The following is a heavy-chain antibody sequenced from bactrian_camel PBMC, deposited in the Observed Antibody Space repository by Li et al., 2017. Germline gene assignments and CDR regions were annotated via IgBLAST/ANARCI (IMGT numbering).Heavy chain of an antibody. CDR2: ISSLGALT. D-gene: IGHD2*01. V-gene: IGHV3S40*01. CDR3: VVVVNGA. CDR1: GFTDSSYA. J-gene: IGHJ4*01. Sequence: VQLVESGGGLVQPGGSLRLSCAASGFTDSSYAMTWVRQAPGKGLEWVSSISSLGALTYYADSVKGQFTISRDNAKNTVYLQMNSLKSEDTAVYYCVVVVNGARGQGTQVTVS.